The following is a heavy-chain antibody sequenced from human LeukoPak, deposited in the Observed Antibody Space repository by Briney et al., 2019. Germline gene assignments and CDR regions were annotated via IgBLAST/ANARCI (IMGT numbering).Heavy chain of an antibody. Sequence: PGWSLRLSCAASGFTFSDYYMSWIRQAPGKGLEWVSYISSSGSTIYYADSVKGRFTISRDNAKNSLYLQMNSLRAEDTAVYYCARDGGFGELLSDYLDYWGQGTLVTVSS. J-gene: IGHJ4*02. CDR1: GFTFSDYY. D-gene: IGHD3-10*01. V-gene: IGHV3-11*01. CDR3: ARDGGFGELLSDYLDY. CDR2: ISSSGSTI.